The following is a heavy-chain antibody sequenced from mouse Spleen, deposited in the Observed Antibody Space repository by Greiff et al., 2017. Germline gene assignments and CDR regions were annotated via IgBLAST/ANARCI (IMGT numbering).Heavy chain of an antibody. CDR3: ARESYADYFDY. V-gene: IGHV5-4*01. J-gene: IGHJ2*01. Sequence: DVKLVESGGGLVKPGGSLKLSCAASGFTFSSYAMSWVRQTPEKRLEWVATISDGGSYTYYPDNVKGRFTISRDNAKNNLYLQMSHLKSEDTAMYYCARESYADYFDYWGQGTTLTVSS. D-gene: IGHD1-1*01. CDR2: ISDGGSYT. CDR1: GFTFSSYA.